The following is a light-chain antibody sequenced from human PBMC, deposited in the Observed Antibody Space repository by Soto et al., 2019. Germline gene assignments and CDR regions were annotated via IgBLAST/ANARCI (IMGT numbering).Light chain of an antibody. CDR3: QQYNNWPRT. V-gene: IGKV3-15*01. CDR2: GAS. CDR1: QSVSSN. Sequence: EIVMTQSPATLSVSPGERATLSYRASQSVSSNLAWYQQKPGQAPRLLIYGASTRATGIPARFSGSGSGTEFTLTISSLQSEDFAVYYCQQYNNWPRTFGKGTKV. J-gene: IGKJ1*01.